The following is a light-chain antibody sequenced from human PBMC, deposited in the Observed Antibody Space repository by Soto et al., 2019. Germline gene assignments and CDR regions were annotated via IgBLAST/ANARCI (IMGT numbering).Light chain of an antibody. CDR3: QQYINWPLT. Sequence: EIVMTQSPATLSVSPVERATLSCRASQSVSSDLAWYQQKPGQAPRLLIYGASTRATGIPARFTGSGSGTEFTLTISSLQSEDSAVYHCQQYINWPLTFGGGTKVDI. V-gene: IGKV3D-15*01. CDR2: GAS. J-gene: IGKJ4*01. CDR1: QSVSSD.